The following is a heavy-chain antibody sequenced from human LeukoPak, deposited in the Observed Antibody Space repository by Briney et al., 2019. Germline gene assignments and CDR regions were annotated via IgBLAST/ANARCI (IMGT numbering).Heavy chain of an antibody. J-gene: IGHJ4*02. CDR1: GFTFSSYW. V-gene: IGHV3-74*01. CDR3: ARGGTVAGTGDY. CDR2: IKSDGSST. D-gene: IGHD6-19*01. Sequence: GGSLRLSCAASGFTFSSYWMSWVRQAPGKGLVWVSRIKSDGSSTNYADSVKGRFTISRDNAKNTLYLQMNSLRAEDTAVYYCARGGTVAGTGDYWGQGTLVTVSS.